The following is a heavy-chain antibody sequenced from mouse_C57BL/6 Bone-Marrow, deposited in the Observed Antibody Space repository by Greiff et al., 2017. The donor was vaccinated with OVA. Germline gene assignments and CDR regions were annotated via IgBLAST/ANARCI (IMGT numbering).Heavy chain of an antibody. V-gene: IGHV1-55*01. Sequence: VQLQQPGAELVKPGASVKMSCKASGYTFTSYWITWVKQRPGQGLEWIGDIYPGSGSTNYNEKFKSKATLTVDTSSSTAYMQLSSLTSEDSAVYYCARWRTAQAPFAYWGQGTLVTVSA. J-gene: IGHJ3*01. CDR3: ARWRTAQAPFAY. CDR2: IYPGSGST. D-gene: IGHD3-2*02. CDR1: GYTFTSYW.